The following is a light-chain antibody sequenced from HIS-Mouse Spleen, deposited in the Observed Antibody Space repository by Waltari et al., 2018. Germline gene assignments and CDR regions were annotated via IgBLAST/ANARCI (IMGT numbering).Light chain of an antibody. J-gene: IGLJ2*01. CDR3: YSTDSSGNHRV. CDR1: ALPKKH. V-gene: IGLV3-10*01. Sequence: SYELTQPPSVSVSPGPTARITCSGDALPKKHDYCYQQKSGQAPVLVIYEDSKRPSGIPERFSGSSSGTMATLTISGAQVEDEADYYCYSTDSSGNHRVFGGGTKLTVL. CDR2: EDS.